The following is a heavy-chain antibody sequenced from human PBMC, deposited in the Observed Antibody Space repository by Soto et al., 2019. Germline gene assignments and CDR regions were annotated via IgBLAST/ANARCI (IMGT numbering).Heavy chain of an antibody. Sequence: QITLKESGPTLVRPTQTLTLTCAFSGFSLSTSGVGVGWIRQPPGKALESLAVIYWDDSKHYSPSLRSRLTITKDTSKNQVVLTMTNMDPMDTGTYYCAHKGPEDWPLDYWGQGTLVTVSS. J-gene: IGHJ4*02. D-gene: IGHD3-9*01. CDR2: IYWDDSK. CDR3: AHKGPEDWPLDY. V-gene: IGHV2-5*02. CDR1: GFSLSTSGVG.